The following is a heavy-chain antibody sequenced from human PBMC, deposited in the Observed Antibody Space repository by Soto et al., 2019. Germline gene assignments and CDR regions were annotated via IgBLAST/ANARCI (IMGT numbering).Heavy chain of an antibody. CDR3: ARDDERCKSYSSRTSFDY. J-gene: IGHJ4*02. V-gene: IGHV1-18*04. CDR1: GYTFTSYG. Sequence: ASVKVSCKASGYTFTSYGISWVRQAPGQGLEWMGWISAYNGNTNYAQKLQGRVTMTTDTSTSTAYIELRSLRSDDTAVYYCARDDERCKSYSSRTSFDYWGQGTMVTVSS. D-gene: IGHD6-13*01. CDR2: ISAYNGNT.